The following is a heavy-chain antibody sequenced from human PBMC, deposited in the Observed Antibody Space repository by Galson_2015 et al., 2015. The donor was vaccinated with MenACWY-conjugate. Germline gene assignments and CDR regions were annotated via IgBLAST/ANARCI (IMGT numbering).Heavy chain of an antibody. CDR1: GYTFTSYG. V-gene: IGHV1-18*01. J-gene: IGHJ4*02. Sequence: SVKVSCKASGYTFTSYGISWVRQAPGQGLEWMGWISAYNGNTNYAQKLQGRVTMTTDTSTSTAYMELRSLRSDDTAVYYCARGGDYYDSSGYGGEVDYWGQGTLVTVPS. D-gene: IGHD3-22*01. CDR3: ARGGDYYDSSGYGGEVDY. CDR2: ISAYNGNT.